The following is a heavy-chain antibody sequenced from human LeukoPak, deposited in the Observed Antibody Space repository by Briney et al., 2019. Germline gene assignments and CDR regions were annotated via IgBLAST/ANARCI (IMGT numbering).Heavy chain of an antibody. J-gene: IGHJ4*02. CDR3: ARVPAPQHSSGYWGEGY. CDR2: ISAYNGNT. D-gene: IGHD3-22*01. V-gene: IGHV1-18*01. Sequence: SVKVSCKASGYTFTSYGISWVRQAPGQGLEWMGWISAYNGNTNYAQKLQGRVTMTTDTSTSTAYMELRSLRSDDTAVYYCARVPAPQHSSGYWGEGYWGQGTLVTVSS. CDR1: GYTFTSYG.